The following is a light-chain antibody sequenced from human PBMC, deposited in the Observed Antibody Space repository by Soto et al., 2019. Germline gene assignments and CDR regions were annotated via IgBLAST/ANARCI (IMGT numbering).Light chain of an antibody. CDR3: AAWDDSLNGPL. V-gene: IGLV1-44*01. J-gene: IGLJ3*02. Sequence: QSVLTQPPSASGTPGQRVTISCSGSSSNIGSNTVNWYQQLPGTAPTLLIYSNNQRPSGVPDRFSSSKSGTSASLAVNGLQSGDEADYYCAAWDDSLNGPLFGGGTKLTVL. CDR2: SNN. CDR1: SSNIGSNT.